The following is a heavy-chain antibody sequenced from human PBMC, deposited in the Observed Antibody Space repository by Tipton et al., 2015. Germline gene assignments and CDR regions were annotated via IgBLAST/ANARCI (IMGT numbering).Heavy chain of an antibody. Sequence: TLSLTCAVSGESFSGFYWSWIRQSPGKGLEWIGEIYHNGRTNYNPSLKSRVTMSVDTSANQFSLKVSSVTAADTAVYYCARVRLGPQRIVLKPAYYDVMDVWGQGTTVTVSS. V-gene: IGHV4-34*01. D-gene: IGHD3-16*01. J-gene: IGHJ6*02. CDR2: IYHNGRT. CDR1: GESFSGFY. CDR3: ARVRLGPQRIVLKPAYYDVMDV.